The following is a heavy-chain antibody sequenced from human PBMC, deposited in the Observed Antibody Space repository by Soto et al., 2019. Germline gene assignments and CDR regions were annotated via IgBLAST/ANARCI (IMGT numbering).Heavy chain of an antibody. Sequence: EVQLLESGGGLVQPGESLRLSCAASGFTFSSYAMSWVRQAPGKGLEWVSVISGSDDSTYYADSVKGRFTISRDNSKNSLHPQMNTLRAGDTAVYYCAKRSSSSTFDFWGQGTLVTVSS. J-gene: IGHJ4*02. CDR2: ISGSDDST. CDR1: GFTFSSYA. CDR3: AKRSSSSTFDF. V-gene: IGHV3-23*01. D-gene: IGHD6-6*01.